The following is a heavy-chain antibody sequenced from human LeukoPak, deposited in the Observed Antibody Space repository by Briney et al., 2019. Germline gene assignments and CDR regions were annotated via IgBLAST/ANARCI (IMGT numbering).Heavy chain of an antibody. V-gene: IGHV4-39*01. Sequence: SETLSLTCTVSGGSISSSSYYWGWIRQPPGKGLEWIGSIYYSGSTYYNPSLKSRVTISVDTSKNQFSLKLSSVTAADTAVYYCASLLGGYVRGSYRLGAFDIWGQGTMVTVSS. CDR1: GGSISSSSYY. CDR3: ASLLGGYVRGSYRLGAFDI. D-gene: IGHD3-16*02. CDR2: IYYSGST. J-gene: IGHJ3*02.